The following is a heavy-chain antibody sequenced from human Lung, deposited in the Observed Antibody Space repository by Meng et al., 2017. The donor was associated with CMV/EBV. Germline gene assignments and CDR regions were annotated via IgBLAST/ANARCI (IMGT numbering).Heavy chain of an antibody. CDR2: ISGSGGST. D-gene: IGHD3-10*01. Sequence: GESLKISCAASGFTFSSYAMNWVRQAPGKGLEWVSAISGSGGSTYYADSVKGRFTISRDNSKNTLYLQMNSLRAEDTAVYYCAKGIKKGSGSYYPYGMDVWGQGTTVTVSS. CDR1: GFTFSSYA. CDR3: AKGIKKGSGSYYPYGMDV. J-gene: IGHJ6*02. V-gene: IGHV3-23*01.